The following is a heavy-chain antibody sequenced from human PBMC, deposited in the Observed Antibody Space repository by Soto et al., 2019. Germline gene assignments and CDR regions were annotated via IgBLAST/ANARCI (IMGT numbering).Heavy chain of an antibody. CDR3: ARQYYYDSSGYLDAFDI. Sequence: SETLSLTCTVSGGSISSGGYYWSWIRQHPGKGLEWIGYIYYSGSTYYNPSLKSRVTISVDTSKNQFSLKLSSVTAADTAVYFCARQYYYDSSGYLDAFDIWGQGTMVTVS. CDR2: IYYSGST. V-gene: IGHV4-31*03. D-gene: IGHD3-22*01. CDR1: GGSISSGGYY. J-gene: IGHJ3*02.